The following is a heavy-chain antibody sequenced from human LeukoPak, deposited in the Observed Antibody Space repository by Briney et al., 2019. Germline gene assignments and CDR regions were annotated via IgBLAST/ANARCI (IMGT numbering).Heavy chain of an antibody. CDR3: ARGLSWNPYYFDS. V-gene: IGHV4-61*02. D-gene: IGHD1-1*01. Sequence: PSQTLSLTRTVSGGSISSGSYYWNWIRQPAGKGLEWIGRIYTSGSTNYNPSLKSRVTISVDTSKSQFSLKLSSVTAADAAVYYCARGLSWNPYYFDSWGQGTLVTVSS. CDR2: IYTSGST. CDR1: GGSISSGSYY. J-gene: IGHJ4*02.